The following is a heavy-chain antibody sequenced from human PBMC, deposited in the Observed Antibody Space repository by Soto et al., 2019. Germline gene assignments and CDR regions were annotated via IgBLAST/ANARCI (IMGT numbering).Heavy chain of an antibody. CDR2: ISASASLP. CDR1: GFTSSLSFSNFA. V-gene: IGHV3-23*01. CDR3: VRDYGRSYFDC. J-gene: IGHJ4*02. Sequence: VGSLRLSCAVSGFTSSLSFSNFAMSWVRQAPGKGLEQVSGISASASLPYYADSVKGRFTISRDNAKNSLHLQMDSLRAEDTAVYYCVRDYGRSYFDCWGQGTLVTVSS. D-gene: IGHD3-16*01.